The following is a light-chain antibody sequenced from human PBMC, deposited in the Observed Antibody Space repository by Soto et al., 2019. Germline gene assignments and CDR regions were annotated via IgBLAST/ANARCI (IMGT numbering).Light chain of an antibody. CDR1: HSVSSTY. V-gene: IGKV3-20*01. CDR3: QQYGSSPST. CDR2: GAS. J-gene: IGKJ5*01. Sequence: EIVLTQSPGTLSLSPGERATLSCRASHSVSSTYLAWYQQNRGQAPRLLIYGASSRATGIPDRFSGSGSGTDFTLTISRLEPEDFAVYYCQQYGSSPSTFGQGTRLEIK.